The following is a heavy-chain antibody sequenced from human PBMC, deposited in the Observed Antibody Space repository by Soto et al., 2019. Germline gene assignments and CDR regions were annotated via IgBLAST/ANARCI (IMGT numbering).Heavy chain of an antibody. CDR2: IIPIFGTA. CDR1: GGTFSSYA. J-gene: IGHJ5*02. V-gene: IGHV1-69*01. CDR3: WRNNRFHP. D-gene: IGHD3-16*01. Sequence: QVQLVQSGAEVKKPGSSVKVSCKASGGTFSSYAISWVRQAPGQGLEWMGGIIPIFGTANYAQKFQGRVTITADETPSTGYMELSRLRSQDTAGEYLWRNNRFHPWGQGTLVTVSS.